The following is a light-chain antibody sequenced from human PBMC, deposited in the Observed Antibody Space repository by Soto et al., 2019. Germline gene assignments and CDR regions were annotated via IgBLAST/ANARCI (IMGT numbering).Light chain of an antibody. CDR1: QGISTY. Sequence: DIQMTQSPSSLSASVGDRVTITCRASQGISTYLNWSQQKPGKASKLLIYAASSLQSGVPSRFSGSGSETDFTLTISSLQPEDFATYSCQQSERFPLTFGGGTKVDIK. V-gene: IGKV1-39*01. J-gene: IGKJ4*01. CDR3: QQSERFPLT. CDR2: AAS.